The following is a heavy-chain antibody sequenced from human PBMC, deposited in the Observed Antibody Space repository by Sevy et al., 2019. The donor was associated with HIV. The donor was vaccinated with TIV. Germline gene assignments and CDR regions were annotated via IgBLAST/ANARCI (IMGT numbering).Heavy chain of an antibody. D-gene: IGHD3-3*01. J-gene: IGHJ4*02. CDR3: AKDASYYDFWSGIDY. Sequence: GGSLRLSCAASGFTFSSYSMHWVRQAPGKGLEWVTFIRYDGSNKYYADSVKGRFTISRDNSKNTLYLQMNSLRAEDTAVYYCAKDASYYDFWSGIDYWGQGTLVTVSS. CDR1: GFTFSSYS. V-gene: IGHV3-30*02. CDR2: IRYDGSNK.